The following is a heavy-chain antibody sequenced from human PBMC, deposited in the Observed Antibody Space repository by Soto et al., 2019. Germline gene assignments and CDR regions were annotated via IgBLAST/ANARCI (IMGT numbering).Heavy chain of an antibody. J-gene: IGHJ6*02. CDR3: ARDAIVVVPAAIPYYYYYGMDV. Sequence: PXGTLSLTCTVSGGFISSGDYYWSWIRQPPGKGLEWIGYIYYSGSTYYNPSLKSRVTISVDTSKNQFSLKLSSVTAAETAVYYCARDAIVVVPAAIPYYYYYGMDVWGQGTTVTVSS. CDR1: GGFISSGDYY. CDR2: IYYSGST. D-gene: IGHD2-2*01. V-gene: IGHV4-30-4*01.